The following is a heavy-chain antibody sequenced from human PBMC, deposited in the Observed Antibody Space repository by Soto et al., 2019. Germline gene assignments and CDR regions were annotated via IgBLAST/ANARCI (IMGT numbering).Heavy chain of an antibody. V-gene: IGHV4-31*03. Sequence: PSETLSLTCTVSGGSISSGGYYWSWIRQHPGKGLEWIGYIYYSGSTYYNPSLKSRVTISVDTSKNQFSLTLSSVTAADTAVYYWARERRVVVSAAILDYYYYGMDVWGQGTTVTVSS. CDR2: IYYSGST. D-gene: IGHD2-2*02. CDR3: ARERRVVVSAAILDYYYYGMDV. J-gene: IGHJ6*02. CDR1: GGSISSGGYY.